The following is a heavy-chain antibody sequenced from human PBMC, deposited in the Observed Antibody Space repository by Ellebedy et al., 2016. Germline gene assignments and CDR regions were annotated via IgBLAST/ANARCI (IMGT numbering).Heavy chain of an antibody. CDR3: ARDSRPYDY. V-gene: IGHV3-7*01. CDR2: IKQDGSEK. J-gene: IGHJ4*02. Sequence: GESLKISXAASGFTFSSYWMSWVRQAPGKGLEWVANIKQDGSEKYYEDSVKGRFTISRDNAKNSLYLQMNSLRAEDTAVYYCARDSRPYDYWGQGTLVTVSS. CDR1: GFTFSSYW.